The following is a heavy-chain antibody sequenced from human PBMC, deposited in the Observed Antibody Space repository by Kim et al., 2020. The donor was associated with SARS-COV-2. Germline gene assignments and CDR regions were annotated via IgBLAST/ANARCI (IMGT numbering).Heavy chain of an antibody. D-gene: IGHD3-3*01. V-gene: IGHV1-18*01. J-gene: IGHJ4*01. CDR2: IRAYNGNT. CDR3: ASQRTYYDFWSDYHFDY. CDR1: GYTFTSYG. Sequence: ASVKVSCKASGYTFTSYGISWVRQDSGQGFEWLGCIRAYNGNTHYAQKLQGRVTMTTDTSTSTAYIALRSLRSDDPPVYYCASQRTYYDFWSDYHFDYWG.